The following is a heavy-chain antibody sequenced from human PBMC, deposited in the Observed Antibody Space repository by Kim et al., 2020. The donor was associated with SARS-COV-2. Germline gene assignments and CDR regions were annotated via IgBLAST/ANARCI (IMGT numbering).Heavy chain of an antibody. D-gene: IGHD1-26*01. J-gene: IGHJ4*02. CDR3: ARGFYSWYIYY. CDR1: GYSFNGYD. Sequence: ASVKVSCKASGYSFNGYDMHWVRQAPGQGLEWMGRVDPNTGGTRYSQKFQGRVTLTWDTSISTAYMDLSRLRSEDTAGYCCARGFYSWYIYYWGQGTVAT. V-gene: IGHV1-2*06. CDR2: VDPNTGGT.